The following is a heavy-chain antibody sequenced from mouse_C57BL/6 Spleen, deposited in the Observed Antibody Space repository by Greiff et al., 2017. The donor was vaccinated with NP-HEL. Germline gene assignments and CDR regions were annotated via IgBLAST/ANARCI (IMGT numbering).Heavy chain of an antibody. J-gene: IGHJ3*01. Sequence: QVQLQQSGPELVKPGASVKISCKASGYAFSSSWMNWVKQRPGKGLEWIGRIYPGDGDTNYNGKFKGKATLTADKSSSTAYMQLSSLTSEDSAVYFCASGSSNYEGFAYWGQGTLVTVSA. CDR3: ASGSSNYEGFAY. CDR1: GYAFSSSW. CDR2: IYPGDGDT. D-gene: IGHD2-5*01. V-gene: IGHV1-82*01.